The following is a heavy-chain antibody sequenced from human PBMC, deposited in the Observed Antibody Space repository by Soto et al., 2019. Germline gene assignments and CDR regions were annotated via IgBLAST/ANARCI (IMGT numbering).Heavy chain of an antibody. CDR3: AKDQPGVAARFDY. V-gene: IGHV3-23*01. Sequence: GGSLRLSCAASGFTFDNYAMSWARQAPGKGLEWVSSISGSGSSTYYADSVKGRFTISRDNSKNTLYLQLNTLRAEDTAVYYCAKDQPGVAARFDYWGQGTLVTVSS. J-gene: IGHJ4*02. D-gene: IGHD6-13*01. CDR2: ISGSGSST. CDR1: GFTFDNYA.